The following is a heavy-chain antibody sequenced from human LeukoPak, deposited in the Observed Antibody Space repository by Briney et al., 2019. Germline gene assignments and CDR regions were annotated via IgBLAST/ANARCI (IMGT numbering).Heavy chain of an antibody. D-gene: IGHD6-19*01. J-gene: IGHJ4*02. V-gene: IGHV3-64*02. CDR1: GFTFSSYA. CDR2: ISSNGGST. CDR3: ARGPSSGWSYFDY. Sequence: GGSLRLSCAASGFTFSSYAMHWVRQAPGKGLEYVSAISSNGGSTYYADSVKGRFTISRDNSKNTLYLQMGSLRAEDMAVYYCARGPSSGWSYFDYWGQGTLVTVSS.